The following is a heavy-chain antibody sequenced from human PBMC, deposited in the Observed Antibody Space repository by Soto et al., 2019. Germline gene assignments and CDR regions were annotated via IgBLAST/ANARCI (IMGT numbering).Heavy chain of an antibody. CDR3: ANKMGRWVDTAIVF. D-gene: IGHD5-18*01. Sequence: GGSLRLSCVAPDFSFTHHAMTWVRLPPGKGLQWVAALSHDGGNIYYRDSVRGRFTISRDNSKNTLYLQMQSLKAEDTAVYFCANKMGRWVDTAIVFCGQGTPVTVSS. CDR1: DFSFTHHA. CDR2: LSHDGGNI. J-gene: IGHJ4*02. V-gene: IGHV3-23*01.